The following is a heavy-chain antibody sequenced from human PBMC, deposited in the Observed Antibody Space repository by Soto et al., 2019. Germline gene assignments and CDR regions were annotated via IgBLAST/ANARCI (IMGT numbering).Heavy chain of an antibody. Sequence: GGSLRLSCIASGFLLSAYGMHWVRQAPGKGLEWVSGISGSGDSAYYADSVKGRFTISRDNSKNTLYLQMNSLRAEDTAVYYCAKDKYVSSAWFFDYWGPGTLVTVSS. CDR3: AKDKYVSSAWFFDY. CDR2: ISGSGDSA. D-gene: IGHD6-19*01. J-gene: IGHJ4*02. CDR1: GFLLSAYG. V-gene: IGHV3-23*01.